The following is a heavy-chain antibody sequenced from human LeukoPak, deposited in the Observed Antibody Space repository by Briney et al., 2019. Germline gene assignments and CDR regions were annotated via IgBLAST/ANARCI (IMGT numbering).Heavy chain of an antibody. CDR2: INPNSGGT. J-gene: IGHJ3*02. CDR1: GYTFTGYY. D-gene: IGHD3-10*01. V-gene: IGHV1-2*02. Sequence: ASVKVSCKASGYTFTGYYMHWVRQAPGQGLEWMGWINPNSGGTNYAQKFQGRVTMTRDTSISTAHMELSRLRSDDTAVYYCARGWGRYYGSGSYAFDIWGQGTMVTVSS. CDR3: ARGWGRYYGSGSYAFDI.